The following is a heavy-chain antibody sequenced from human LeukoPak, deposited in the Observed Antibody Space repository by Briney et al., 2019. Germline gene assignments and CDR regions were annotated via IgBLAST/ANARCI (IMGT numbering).Heavy chain of an antibody. CDR3: ARSLWPEDY. Sequence: GGSLRLSCAASGCTFSTYWMSWVRQAPGKGLEWVANIKPDGSEKNYVDSVKGRFSISRDNAKNSLHLQMNSLRAEDTAVYYCARSLWPEDYWGQGTLVTVSS. J-gene: IGHJ4*02. V-gene: IGHV3-7*01. CDR1: GCTFSTYW. D-gene: IGHD3-10*01. CDR2: IKPDGSEK.